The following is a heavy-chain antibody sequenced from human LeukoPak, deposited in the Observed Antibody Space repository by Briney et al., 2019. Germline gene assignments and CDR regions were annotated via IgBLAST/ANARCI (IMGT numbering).Heavy chain of an antibody. CDR3: ASNTGTVFDY. D-gene: IGHD1-7*01. Sequence: SETLSLTCTVSGYSISSGNYWDWIRQPPGKGLEWIGSIYHSGSTYYNPSLRSRVTISLDMSKHQFSLNLTSVTAADTAVYYCASNTGTVFDYWGQGARVTVSS. J-gene: IGHJ4*02. CDR1: GYSISSGNY. CDR2: IYHSGST. V-gene: IGHV4-38-2*02.